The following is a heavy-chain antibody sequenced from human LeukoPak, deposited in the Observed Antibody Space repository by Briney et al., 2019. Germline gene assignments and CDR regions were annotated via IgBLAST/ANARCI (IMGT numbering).Heavy chain of an antibody. CDR2: INHSGST. CDR1: GGSFSGYY. V-gene: IGHV4-34*01. J-gene: IGHJ4*02. CDR3: ARGEGSAPGQFPHY. D-gene: IGHD1-1*01. Sequence: SETLSLTCAVYGGSFSGYYWSWIRQPPGKGLEWIGEINHSGSTNYSPSLKSRVTISVDTSKNQFSLKVNSVTAADTAVYYCARGEGSAPGQFPHYWGQGTLVTVSS.